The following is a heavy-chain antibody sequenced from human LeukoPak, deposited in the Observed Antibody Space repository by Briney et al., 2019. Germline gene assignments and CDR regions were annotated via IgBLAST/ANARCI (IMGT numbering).Heavy chain of an antibody. CDR1: GFTFDDYA. V-gene: IGHV3-43D*03. Sequence: RRSLRLSCAASGFTFDDYAMHWGGQAAGKVLEWVSVISVDGGIGDYADSVKARFTISRDNSKNSLCLQMNSLRVEDTALYYCAKDNGGRGYNYGAFDPRGQGTLVTVSS. CDR2: ISVDGGIG. CDR3: AKDNGGRGYNYGAFDP. J-gene: IGHJ5*02. D-gene: IGHD5-18*01.